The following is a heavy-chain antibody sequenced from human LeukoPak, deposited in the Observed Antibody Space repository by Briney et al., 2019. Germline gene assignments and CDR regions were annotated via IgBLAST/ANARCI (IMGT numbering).Heavy chain of an antibody. Sequence: PGGSLRLSCAASGFTFRNYGMHWVRQAPGKGLEYVSAISSNGGSTYYGNSVKGRFTISRDNSKNTLYLQMGSLRAEDMAVYYCARGYDFWSGYWSHSDYWGQGTLVTVSS. CDR2: ISSNGGST. D-gene: IGHD3-3*01. CDR3: ARGYDFWSGYWSHSDY. CDR1: GFTFRNYG. J-gene: IGHJ4*02. V-gene: IGHV3-64*01.